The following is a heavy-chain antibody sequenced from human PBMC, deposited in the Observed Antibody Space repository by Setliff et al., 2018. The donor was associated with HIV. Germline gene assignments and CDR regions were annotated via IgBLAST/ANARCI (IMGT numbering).Heavy chain of an antibody. CDR1: GFNFKTSG. Sequence: GGSLRLSCAASGFNFKTSGMTWVRQAPGKGLEWVCSITGSGDSTSYANSVKGRFTISRDSSKNTLSLQMSSLRAEDTALYYCATGGMAAAGPGGGHGLDVWGQGTTVTVSS. CDR3: ATGGMAAAGPGGGHGLDV. J-gene: IGHJ6*02. CDR2: ITGSGDST. V-gene: IGHV3-23*01. D-gene: IGHD6-13*01.